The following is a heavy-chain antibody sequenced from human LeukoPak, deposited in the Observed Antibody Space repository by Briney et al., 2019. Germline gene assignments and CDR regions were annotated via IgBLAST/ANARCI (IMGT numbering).Heavy chain of an antibody. D-gene: IGHD6-6*01. CDR1: GGSISSGGYY. J-gene: IGHJ4*02. CDR3: ARHVTGEISSSSGFDH. CDR2: IYYIGST. Sequence: PSQTLSLTCTVSGGSISSGGYYWSWIRQHPGKGLEWIGYIYYIGSTKYNPSLKSRVTISVDTSKNQFSLKLASVTAADTAIYYCARHVTGEISSSSGFDHWGQGTLVSVSS. V-gene: IGHV4-31*03.